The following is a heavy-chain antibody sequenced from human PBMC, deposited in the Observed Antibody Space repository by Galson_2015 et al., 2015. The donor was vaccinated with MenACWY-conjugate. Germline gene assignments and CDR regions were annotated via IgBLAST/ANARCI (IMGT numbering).Heavy chain of an antibody. J-gene: IGHJ4*02. V-gene: IGHV4-59*01. CDR2: IYYSGST. Sequence: SETLSLTCSVSGGSIGSSYWSWIRQPPGKRPEWIGLIYYSGSTYYNPSLSSRVTISIETSKNQVSLHLSSVTAADTAVYYCARGGASSQPFDCWGQGTLVTVSS. CDR1: GGSIGSSY. D-gene: IGHD2-2*01. CDR3: ARGGASSQPFDC.